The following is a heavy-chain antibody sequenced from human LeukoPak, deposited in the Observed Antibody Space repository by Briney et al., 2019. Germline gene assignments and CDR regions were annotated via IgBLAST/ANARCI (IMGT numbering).Heavy chain of an antibody. CDR2: IKQDGSER. Sequence: PGGSLRLSCAASGFTFSNFWMDWVRQAPGKGLEWVANIKQDGSERYYVDSEKGRFTISRDNAKNSLYLQMNSLRAEDTAVYYCASQGGLLWFGELSGGMDVWGQGTTVTVSS. CDR1: GFTFSNFW. CDR3: ASQGGLLWFGELSGGMDV. D-gene: IGHD3-10*01. J-gene: IGHJ6*02. V-gene: IGHV3-7*01.